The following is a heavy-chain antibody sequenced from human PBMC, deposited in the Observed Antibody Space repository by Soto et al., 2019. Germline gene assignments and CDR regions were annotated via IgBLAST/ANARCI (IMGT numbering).Heavy chain of an antibody. D-gene: IGHD3-9*01. CDR3: ARHIPSGYNDAFDI. J-gene: IGHJ3*02. V-gene: IGHV2-5*02. Sequence: QITLKESGPTLVKLTQTLTLTCTFSGFSLSTSGVGVGWIRQPPGKALEWVTLIYWDDDKRYSPSLKSRITITKDTSKSQVVLTMSNLDPVDTGTYYCARHIPSGYNDAFDIWGQGTMVTVSS. CDR1: GFSLSTSGVG. CDR2: IYWDDDK.